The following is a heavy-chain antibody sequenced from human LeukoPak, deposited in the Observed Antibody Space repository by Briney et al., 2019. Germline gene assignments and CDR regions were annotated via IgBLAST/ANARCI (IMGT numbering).Heavy chain of an antibody. CDR2: LNSDGSST. V-gene: IGHV3-74*01. CDR3: ARASNMNSINFDY. D-gene: IGHD4-11*01. CDR1: GFTFSSYW. J-gene: IGHJ4*02. Sequence: PVGSLRLSCAASGFTFSSYWMHWVRQAPGKGLVWVSRLNSDGSSTSYADSVKGRLTISRDNAETTLHLQMNNLSAEDTAVYYCARASNMNSINFDYWGQGALVTVSS.